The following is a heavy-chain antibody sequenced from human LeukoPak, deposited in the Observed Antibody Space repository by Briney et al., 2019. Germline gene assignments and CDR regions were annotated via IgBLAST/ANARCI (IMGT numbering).Heavy chain of an antibody. D-gene: IGHD3-10*01. V-gene: IGHV3-30*02. CDR2: IRYDGSNK. CDR1: GFTFSSYG. CDR3: AKTLGSGSYPHHYYYYMDV. J-gene: IGHJ6*03. Sequence: GGSLRLSCAASGFTFSSYGMHWVRQAPGKGLEWVAFIRYDGSNKYYADSVKGRFTISRDNSKNTLYLQMNSLRAEDTAVYYCAKTLGSGSYPHHYYYYMDVWGKGTTVTVSS.